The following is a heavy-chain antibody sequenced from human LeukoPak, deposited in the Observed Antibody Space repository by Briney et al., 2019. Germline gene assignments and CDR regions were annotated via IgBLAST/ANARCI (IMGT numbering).Heavy chain of an antibody. D-gene: IGHD3-10*01. J-gene: IGHJ6*03. CDR1: GFTFSSYS. Sequence: GGSLRLSCAASGFTFSSYSMNWVRQAPGKGLEWVSYISSSSSTIYYADSAKGRFTISRDNAKNSLYLQMNSLRAEDTAVYYCARGKAFDMDVWGKGTTVTVSS. CDR3: ARGKAFDMDV. V-gene: IGHV3-48*01. CDR2: ISSSSSTI.